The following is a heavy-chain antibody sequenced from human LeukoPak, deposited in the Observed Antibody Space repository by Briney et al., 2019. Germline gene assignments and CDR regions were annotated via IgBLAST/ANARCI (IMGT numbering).Heavy chain of an antibody. J-gene: IGHJ5*02. CDR2: INHSGST. V-gene: IGHV4-34*01. CDR3: ARAKTRPGYCSSTSCYPSGINWFDP. Sequence: PSETLSLTCAVYGGSFSGYYWSWLRQPPGKGLEWIGEINHSGSTNYNPSLKSRVTISVDTSKNQFSLKLSSVTAADTAVYYCARAKTRPGYCSSTSCYPSGINWFDPWGQGTLVTVSS. CDR1: GGSFSGYY. D-gene: IGHD2-2*03.